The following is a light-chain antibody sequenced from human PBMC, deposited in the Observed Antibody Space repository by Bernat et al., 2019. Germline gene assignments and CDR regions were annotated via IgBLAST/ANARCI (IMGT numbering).Light chain of an antibody. CDR2: DAS. CDR1: QDITKF. Sequence: DIQMTQSPSSLSASVGDRVTITCQASQDITKFLNWYQHKSGKAPKLLIFDASSLETGVPSRFSGSGSGTAFTFTIDNLQPEDIATYYCQQSDTPPYTFDQGTKLEI. CDR3: QQSDTPPYT. V-gene: IGKV1-33*01. J-gene: IGKJ2*01.